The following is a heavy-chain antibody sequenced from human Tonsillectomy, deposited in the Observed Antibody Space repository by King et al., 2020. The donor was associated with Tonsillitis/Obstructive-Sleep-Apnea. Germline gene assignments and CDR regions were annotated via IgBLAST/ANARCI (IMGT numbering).Heavy chain of an antibody. CDR1: GYGFTSYW. CDR2: IYPGDSDT. V-gene: IGHV5-51*01. D-gene: IGHD1-26*01. CDR3: VRRREAGGWAKWFDP. Sequence: EVQLVESGAEVKKPGESLKISCKGSGYGFTSYWIGWVRQLPGKGLEWMGIIYPGDSDTRYSPSFQGQVTISVDKSISTAYLEWSSLKASDTAMYYCVRRREAGGWAKWFDPWGQGTLVTVSS. J-gene: IGHJ5*02.